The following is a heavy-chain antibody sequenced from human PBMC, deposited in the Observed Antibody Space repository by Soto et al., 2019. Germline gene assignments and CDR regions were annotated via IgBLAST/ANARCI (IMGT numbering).Heavy chain of an antibody. D-gene: IGHD3-9*01. CDR1: GFTFDDYA. CDR2: ISWNSGSI. J-gene: IGHJ1*01. V-gene: IGHV3-9*01. CDR3: AKGMDYDILTGLQH. Sequence: EVQLVESGGGLVQPGRSLRLSCAASGFTFDDYAMHWVRQAPGKGLEWVSGISWNSGSIDYADSVKGRFTISRDNAKNSLYLQMNSPRAEDTALYYCAKGMDYDILTGLQHWGQGILVTVSS.